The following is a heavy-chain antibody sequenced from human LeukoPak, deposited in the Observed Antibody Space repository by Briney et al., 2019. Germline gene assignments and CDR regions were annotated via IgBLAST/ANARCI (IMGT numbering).Heavy chain of an antibody. CDR1: GFTFSSYA. CDR3: ARDAGSDHVEAFDI. D-gene: IGHD1-14*01. Sequence: GGPLRLSCAASGFTFSSYAMSWVRQAPGKGLEWVSAISGSGGSTYYADSVKGRFTISRDNAKNSLFLQMNSLRAEDTAVYYCARDAGSDHVEAFDIWGQGTMVTVPS. J-gene: IGHJ3*02. V-gene: IGHV3-23*01. CDR2: ISGSGGST.